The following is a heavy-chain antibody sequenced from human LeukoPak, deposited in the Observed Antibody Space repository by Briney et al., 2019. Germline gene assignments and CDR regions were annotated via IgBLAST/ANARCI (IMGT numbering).Heavy chain of an antibody. CDR3: ARQHYGGNSVPWDY. J-gene: IGHJ4*02. V-gene: IGHV1-18*01. CDR2: ISGYNGNT. CDR1: GYTFTTYG. D-gene: IGHD4-23*01. Sequence: ASVKVSCKASGYTFTTYGISWVRQSPGQGLEWMGWISGYNGNTKYAENLQGRVTMTTDTSTSTAYMELRSLRSDDTAVYYCARQHYGGNSVPWDYWGQGTLVTVSS.